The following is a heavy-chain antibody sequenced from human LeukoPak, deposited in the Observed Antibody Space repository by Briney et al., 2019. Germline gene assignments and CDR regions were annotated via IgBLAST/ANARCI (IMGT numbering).Heavy chain of an antibody. CDR1: GYTLTELS. D-gene: IGHD3-10*01. CDR3: ARVLHYYGSGSSFGY. V-gene: IGHV1-24*01. CDR2: FDPEDGET. J-gene: IGHJ4*02. Sequence: ASVKVSCKVSGYTLTELSMHWVRQAPGKGLEWMGGFDPEDGETIYAQKFQGRVTMTRNTSISTAYMELSSLRSEDTAVYYCARVLHYYGSGSSFGYWGQGTLVTVSS.